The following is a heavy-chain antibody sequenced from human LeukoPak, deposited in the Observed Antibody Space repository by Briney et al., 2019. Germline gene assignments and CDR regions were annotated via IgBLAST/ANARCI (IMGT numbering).Heavy chain of an antibody. D-gene: IGHD1-7*01. CDR2: IIPIFGIT. J-gene: IGHJ4*02. CDR1: GGTFSSYA. CDR3: ARDGGYNWNYRFDY. V-gene: IGHV1-69*05. Sequence: SVKVSCKASGGTFSSYATSWVRQAPGQGLEWVGGIIPIFGITNYAQKFQGRVTITTDESTSTAYMELSSLRSEDTALYYCARDGGYNWNYRFDYWGQGNLVTVSS.